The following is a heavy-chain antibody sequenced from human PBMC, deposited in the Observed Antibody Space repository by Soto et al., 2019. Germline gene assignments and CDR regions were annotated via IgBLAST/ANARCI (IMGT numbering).Heavy chain of an antibody. D-gene: IGHD2-2*01. V-gene: IGHV3-21*01. Sequence: EVQLVESGGGLVKPGGSLRLSCVVSGFTFSSYSMNWVRQAPGKGLEWVSSISSSSSYIHNADSGKGRFTISRDNAKNSVYLQMTSLRAADTAVYYCARGQYADYYYMDVWGKGTTVTVSS. CDR3: ARGQYADYYYMDV. CDR2: ISSSSSYI. J-gene: IGHJ6*03. CDR1: GFTFSSYS.